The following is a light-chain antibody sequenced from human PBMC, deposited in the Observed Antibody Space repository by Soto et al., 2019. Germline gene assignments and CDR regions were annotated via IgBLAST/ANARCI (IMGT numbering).Light chain of an antibody. Sequence: EILLTQSPCTLSLSPGERATLSCRAGQSVSTNYLAWYQQKPGQAPSLLIYGASNRATGIPDTLSGSGSGTDFTLTISRPEPEDFSVYYCQQYGSSVTFGQGTKVDIK. CDR3: QQYGSSVT. CDR1: QSVSTNY. V-gene: IGKV3-20*01. CDR2: GAS. J-gene: IGKJ1*01.